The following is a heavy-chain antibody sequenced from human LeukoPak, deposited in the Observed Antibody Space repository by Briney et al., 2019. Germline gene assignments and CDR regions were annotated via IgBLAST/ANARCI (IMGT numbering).Heavy chain of an antibody. D-gene: IGHD6-19*01. CDR2: IAHDGNNK. J-gene: IGHJ4*02. V-gene: IGHV3-30-3*01. CDR3: GRDSRRTSGWHEVDH. CDR1: GFTFSTYA. Sequence: GGSLRLSCAASGFTFSTYAMHWVRQAPGKGLEWVAVIAHDGNNKDYADSVKGRFTISRDNSMNTMSLQMNSLRGEDTAVYYCGRDSRRTSGWHEVDHWGQGTLVTVSS.